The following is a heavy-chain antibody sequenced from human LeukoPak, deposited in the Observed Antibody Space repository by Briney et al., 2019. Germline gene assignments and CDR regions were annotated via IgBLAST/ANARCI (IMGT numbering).Heavy chain of an antibody. D-gene: IGHD2-21*01. CDR3: ATYPILEVYGHEYFDY. CDR2: FDPEDGES. J-gene: IGHJ4*02. Sequence: GASVKVSCKVSGYTLTELSMHWVRQAPGKGLEWMGGFDPEDGESIYAQKFQGRVTTTEDTSTDTAYMELSSLRSEDTAVYYCATYPILEVYGHEYFDYRGQGTLVTVSS. V-gene: IGHV1-24*01. CDR1: GYTLTELS.